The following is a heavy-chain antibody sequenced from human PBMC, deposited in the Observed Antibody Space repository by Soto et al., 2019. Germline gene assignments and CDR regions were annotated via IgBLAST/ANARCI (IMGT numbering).Heavy chain of an antibody. CDR2: IYYSGST. CDR1: GGSISSGVYH. CDR3: ARGKNWFDP. V-gene: IGHV4-31*03. Sequence: PSETLSRTCTVSGGSISSGVYHWIWIRQHPGKGLEWIGYIYYSGSTYYNPSLKSRVTISVDTSKNQFSLKLSSVTAADTAVYYCARGKNWFDPWGQGTLVTVSS. J-gene: IGHJ5*02.